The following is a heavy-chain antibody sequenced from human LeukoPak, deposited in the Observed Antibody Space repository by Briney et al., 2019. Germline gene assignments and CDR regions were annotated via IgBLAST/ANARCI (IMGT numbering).Heavy chain of an antibody. D-gene: IGHD2-2*02. J-gene: IGHJ4*02. CDR3: ARPANTVTEFDY. CDR2: ISSSSSYI. V-gene: IGHV3-11*06. Sequence: GGSLRLSCAASGFTFSDYYMSRMRQAPGKRLEWVSYISSSSSYIYYADSVKGRFTISRDNAKNSLYLQINSLRAEDTAVYYCARPANTVTEFDYWGQGTLVTVSS. CDR1: GFTFSDYY.